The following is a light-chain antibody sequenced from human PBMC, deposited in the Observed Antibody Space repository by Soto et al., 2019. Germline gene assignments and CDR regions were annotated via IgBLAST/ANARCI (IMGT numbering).Light chain of an antibody. CDR3: QQYTNWPT. CDR1: QSVGSN. V-gene: IGKV3-15*01. Sequence: EIVMTQSPVILSVSPGERATLSCRASQSVGSNLAWYQQKPGQAPRLLIYGASTRATGIPVRFSGSGSGTEFTPTISSLQSEDFAVYHCQQYTNWPTFGQGTKVEIK. CDR2: GAS. J-gene: IGKJ1*01.